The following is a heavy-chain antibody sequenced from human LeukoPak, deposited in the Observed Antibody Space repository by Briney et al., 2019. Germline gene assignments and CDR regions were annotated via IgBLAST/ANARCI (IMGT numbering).Heavy chain of an antibody. Sequence: SVKVSLKSSGGTFISYAIHGVRQPPAQGLEWMGRIIPIFGTENYAQSCHGRVTITAYKSTSTAYMDLSSLRSEDTAVYYCARDRVATISRASNYNWFDPWGQGALVTVSS. D-gene: IGHD5-12*01. J-gene: IGHJ5*02. CDR1: GGTFISYA. CDR2: IIPIFGTE. V-gene: IGHV1-69*06. CDR3: ARDRVATISRASNYNWFDP.